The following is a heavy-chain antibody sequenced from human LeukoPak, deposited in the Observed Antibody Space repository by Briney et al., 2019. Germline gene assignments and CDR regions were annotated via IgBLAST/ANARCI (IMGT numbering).Heavy chain of an antibody. CDR3: ARDDYGDYVFRY. V-gene: IGHV1-46*01. CDR2: INPSGGST. D-gene: IGHD4-17*01. J-gene: IGHJ4*02. Sequence: ASVKVSCKASGYTFTSYYMHWVRQAPGQGLEWMGIINPSGGSTSYAQKFQGRVTMTRDMSTSTVYMELSSLRSEDTAVYYCARDDYGDYVFRYWGQGTLVTVSS. CDR1: GYTFTSYY.